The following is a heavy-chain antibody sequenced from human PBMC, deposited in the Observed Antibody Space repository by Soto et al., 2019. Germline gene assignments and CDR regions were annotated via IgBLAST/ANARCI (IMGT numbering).Heavy chain of an antibody. V-gene: IGHV3-23*01. CDR3: AKELGSTS. CDR2: ISGSGGST. Sequence: GGSLRLSCPPSGFTFGAYSMTWVRQAPGKGLEWVSAISGSGGSTYYADSVKGRFTISRDNSKNTLYLQMNSLRAEDTAVYYCAKELGSTSWGQGTLVTVSS. D-gene: IGHD2-2*01. J-gene: IGHJ4*02. CDR1: GFTFGAYS.